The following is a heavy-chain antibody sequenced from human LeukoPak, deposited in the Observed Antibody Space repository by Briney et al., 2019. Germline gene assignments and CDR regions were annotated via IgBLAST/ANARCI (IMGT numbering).Heavy chain of an antibody. CDR2: INHSGST. V-gene: IGHV4-34*01. Sequence: PSETLSLTCAVYGGSFSGYYWSWIRQPPGKGLEWIGEINHSGSTNYNPSLKSRVTISVDTSKNQFSLKLSSVTAADTAVYYCARRPVPIVVVPAALWDYWGQGTLVTVSS. D-gene: IGHD2-2*01. CDR1: GGSFSGYY. J-gene: IGHJ4*02. CDR3: ARRPVPIVVVPAALWDY.